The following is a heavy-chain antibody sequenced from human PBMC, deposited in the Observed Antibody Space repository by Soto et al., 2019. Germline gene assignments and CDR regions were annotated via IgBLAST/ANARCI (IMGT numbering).Heavy chain of an antibody. J-gene: IGHJ6*02. CDR1: AFSLSTGGVG. Sequence: QITLRESGPTLVKPTQTLTLTCTFSAFSLSTGGVGVGWIRQPPGKALEWLALIYWDDDKRYSPSLSSRLTITKDTSKNPVVLTMTNMDPADTATYYCIQSRCGGDCLQSYASYYYYGMDVWGQGTTVTVSS. CDR2: IYWDDDK. CDR3: IQSRCGGDCLQSYASYYYYGMDV. D-gene: IGHD2-21*02. V-gene: IGHV2-5*02.